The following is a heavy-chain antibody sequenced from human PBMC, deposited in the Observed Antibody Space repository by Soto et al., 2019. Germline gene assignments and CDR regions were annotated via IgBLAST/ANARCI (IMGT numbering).Heavy chain of an antibody. CDR2: ISAYNGNT. CDR3: ARGDYDSSGRLFWFDP. Sequence: ASVKVSCKASGYTFTSYGISWVRQAPGQGLEWMGWISAYNGNTNYAQRLQGRVTMTTDTSTNTAYMEMRSLRSDDTVVFYCARGDYDSSGRLFWFDPWGQGTLVTVSS. D-gene: IGHD3-22*01. J-gene: IGHJ5*02. CDR1: GYTFTSYG. V-gene: IGHV1-18*01.